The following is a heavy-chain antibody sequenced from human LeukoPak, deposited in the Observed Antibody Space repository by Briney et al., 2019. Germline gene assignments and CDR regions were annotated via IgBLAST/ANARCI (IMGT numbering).Heavy chain of an antibody. V-gene: IGHV3-11*05. D-gene: IGHD2-2*01. CDR3: ARDRSSSSWFDY. J-gene: IGHJ4*02. CDR2: ISGSSSYT. Sequence: GGSLRLSCAASGFIFSDYYMSWIRQVLGKGPEWVSYISGSSSYTNYADSVKGRFTISRDNAKNSLYLQMNSLRAEDTAVYYCARDRSSSSWFDYWGQGTLVTVSS. CDR1: GFIFSDYY.